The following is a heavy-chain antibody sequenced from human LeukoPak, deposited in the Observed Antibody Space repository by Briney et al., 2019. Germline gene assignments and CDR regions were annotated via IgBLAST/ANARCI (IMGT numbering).Heavy chain of an antibody. V-gene: IGHV3-64*02. J-gene: IGHJ4*02. CDR2: ISYSGGTT. D-gene: IGHD2-8*02. Sequence: HGGSLRLSCAASGFNLRSFSMHWVRQAPGKGLEYVSAISYSGGTTYYADSVTGRFTISRDDSKNTLYLQMGSLRAEDMAVYYCTRVADTGYFDYWGQGTLVTVSS. CDR3: TRVADTGYFDY. CDR1: GFNLRSFS.